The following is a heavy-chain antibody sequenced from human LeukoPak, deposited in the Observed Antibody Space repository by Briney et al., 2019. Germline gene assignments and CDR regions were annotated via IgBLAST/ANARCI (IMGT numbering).Heavy chain of an antibody. CDR2: INHSGST. CDR3: AREPPDDCSGGSCYPANWFDP. J-gene: IGHJ5*02. Sequence: RSSETLSLTCAVYGGSFSGYYWSWIRQPPWKGLEWIGEINHSGSTNYNPSLKSRVTISVDTSKNQFSLKLSSVTAADTAVYYCAREPPDDCSGGSCYPANWFDPWGQGTLVTVSS. CDR1: GGSFSGYY. D-gene: IGHD2-15*01. V-gene: IGHV4-34*01.